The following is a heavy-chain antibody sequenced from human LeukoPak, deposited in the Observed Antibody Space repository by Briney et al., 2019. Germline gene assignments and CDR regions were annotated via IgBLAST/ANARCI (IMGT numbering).Heavy chain of an antibody. V-gene: IGHV4-39*01. CDR1: GGSISSSTYY. CDR2: IYSSGNT. D-gene: IGHD5-24*01. Sequence: SETLSLTCTVSGGSISSSTYYWGWIRQPPGEGLEWIGSIYSSGNTYYNPSLKSRVTISVDMSKTQFSLNLSSVTAADTAVYYCAVEEFDYWGQGILVTVSS. J-gene: IGHJ4*02. CDR3: AVEEFDY.